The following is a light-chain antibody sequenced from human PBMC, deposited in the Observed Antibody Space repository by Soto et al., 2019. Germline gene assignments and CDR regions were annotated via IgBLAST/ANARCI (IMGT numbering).Light chain of an antibody. CDR2: TYN. Sequence: QSVLTQPPSASGTPGQRVTISCSGSGSNIGSNTVNWYQQLPGTAPKLLIYTYNQRPSGVPDRFSGSKSGTSASLAISGHHSEDEADYYCAAWDDSLNGVLFGGGTKLTV. CDR1: GSNIGSNT. J-gene: IGLJ2*01. CDR3: AAWDDSLNGVL. V-gene: IGLV1-44*01.